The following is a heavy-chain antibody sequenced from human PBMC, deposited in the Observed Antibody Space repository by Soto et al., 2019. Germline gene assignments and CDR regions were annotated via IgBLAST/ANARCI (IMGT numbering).Heavy chain of an antibody. CDR3: ARGHSSGWPHYYYYGMDV. D-gene: IGHD6-19*01. V-gene: IGHV1-3*01. CDR1: GYTFTIYS. CDR2: INPDNGNA. J-gene: IGHJ6*02. Sequence: QVQLEQSGAEVKKPGASVKVSCKASGYTFTIYSIHWVRQAPGQRLEWMGWINPDNGNAKDSQKFQGRVTITRDPSASTANMERSSLRSEDTAVYYCARGHSSGWPHYYYYGMDVWGQGTTVTVSS.